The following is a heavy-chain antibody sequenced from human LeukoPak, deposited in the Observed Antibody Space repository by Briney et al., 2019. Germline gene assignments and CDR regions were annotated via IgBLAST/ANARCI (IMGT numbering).Heavy chain of an antibody. Sequence: GGSLRLSCAASGFTFSSYWMSWVRQAPGKGLEWVAHIKQDGSEKYYVDSVKGRFTISRDNAKNSLYMQMNSLRAEDTAVYYCARGRMFLEWLLGLERIGYYFDYWGQGTLVTVSS. D-gene: IGHD3-3*01. CDR2: IKQDGSEK. V-gene: IGHV3-7*01. CDR3: ARGRMFLEWLLGLERIGYYFDY. CDR1: GFTFSSYW. J-gene: IGHJ4*02.